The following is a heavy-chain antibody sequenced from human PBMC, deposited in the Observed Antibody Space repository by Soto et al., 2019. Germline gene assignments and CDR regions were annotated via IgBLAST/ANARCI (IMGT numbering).Heavy chain of an antibody. V-gene: IGHV4-31*03. CDR2: IYYSGST. CDR1: GGSISSGGYY. J-gene: IGHJ5*02. CDR3: ARDFVVRGVYNWFDP. D-gene: IGHD3-10*01. Sequence: PSETLSLTCTVSGGSISSGGYYWSWIRQHPGKGLEWIGYIYYSGSTYYNPSLKSRVTISVDTSKNQFSLKLSSVTAADTAVYYCARDFVVRGVYNWFDPWGQGTLVTVSS.